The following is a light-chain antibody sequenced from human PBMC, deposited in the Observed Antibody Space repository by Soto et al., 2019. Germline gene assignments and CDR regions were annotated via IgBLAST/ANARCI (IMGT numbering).Light chain of an antibody. CDR2: DVS. V-gene: IGKV1-5*01. CDR3: QQYKVYPYT. J-gene: IGKJ2*01. CDR1: QTINGR. Sequence: DIQMTQSPSTLSASIGDRVTITCRASQTINGRLAWYQQKPGRPPKLLIYDVSFLESGAPSRFSGSGSGTDFTLTISSLRPDDFATSYCQQYKVYPYTFGQGSRLDIQ.